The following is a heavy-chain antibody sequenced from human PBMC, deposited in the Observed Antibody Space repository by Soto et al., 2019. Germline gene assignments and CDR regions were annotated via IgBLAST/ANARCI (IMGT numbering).Heavy chain of an antibody. CDR1: GGSISPSNG. V-gene: IGHV4-4*02. Sequence: PSETMSLTCAVSGGSISPSNGWLWVRQPPGKGIEWIGEVYRTGSTNYNPSLESRLTISVDKSKNQFSLKLTSVTAAESAVYYCESARATIAADAMSACRGTGTVVTVSS. CDR2: VYRTGST. J-gene: IGHJ4*02. CDR3: ESARATIAADAMSAC. D-gene: IGHD5-12*01.